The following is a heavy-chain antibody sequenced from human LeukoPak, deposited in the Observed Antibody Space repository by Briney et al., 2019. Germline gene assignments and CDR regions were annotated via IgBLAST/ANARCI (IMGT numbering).Heavy chain of an antibody. D-gene: IGHD3-22*01. J-gene: IGHJ4*02. V-gene: IGHV1-18*01. CDR2: ISAYNGNT. CDR1: GYTFTSYG. Sequence: ASVRVSCKASGYTFTSYGISWVRQAPGQGLEWMGWISAYNGNTNYAQKLQGRVTMTTDTSTSTAYMELRSLRSDDTAVYYCARRGYYDSSGYYYYWGQGTLVTVSS. CDR3: ARRGYYDSSGYYYY.